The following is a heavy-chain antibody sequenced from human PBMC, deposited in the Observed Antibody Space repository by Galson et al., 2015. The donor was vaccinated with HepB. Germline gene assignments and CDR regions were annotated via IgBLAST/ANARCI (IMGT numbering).Heavy chain of an antibody. CDR1: GGSFSGYY. Sequence: SETLSLTCAVYGGSFSGYYWSWIRQPPGKGLEWIGEINHSGSTNYNPSLKSRVTISVDTSKNQFSLKLSSVTAADTAVYYCARGRTYYYGSGPDYWGQGTLVTVSS. V-gene: IGHV4-34*01. CDR3: ARGRTYYYGSGPDY. J-gene: IGHJ4*02. D-gene: IGHD3-10*01. CDR2: INHSGST.